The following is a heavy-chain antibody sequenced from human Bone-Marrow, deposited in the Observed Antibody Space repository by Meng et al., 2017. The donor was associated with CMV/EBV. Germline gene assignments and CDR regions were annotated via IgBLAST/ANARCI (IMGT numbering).Heavy chain of an antibody. V-gene: IGHV3-30*18. CDR2: ISYDGSNK. CDR1: GFTVSSNY. D-gene: IGHD3-3*01. CDR3: AKACDFWSGYSNYGMDV. Sequence: GESLKISCAASGFTVSSNYMSWVRQAPGKGLEWVAVISYDGSNKYYADSVQGRFTISRDNSKNTLYLQMNSLRAEDTAVYYCAKACDFWSGYSNYGMDVWGQGTTVTVSS. J-gene: IGHJ6*02.